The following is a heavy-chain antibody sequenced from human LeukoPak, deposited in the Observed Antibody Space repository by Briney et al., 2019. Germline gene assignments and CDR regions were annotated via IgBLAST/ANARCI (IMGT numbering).Heavy chain of an antibody. D-gene: IGHD4-17*01. V-gene: IGHV1-69*05. Sequence: ASVKVSCKTSGGTFNNSAISWVRQAPGQGLEWLGGIMPLFGTAGYAQKFQGRVTITKDESTRTVYLELTSLTSDDTAVYYCAXXVXGDYGSGWFDPWGQGTLVSVSS. CDR1: GGTFNNSA. CDR2: IMPLFGTA. CDR3: AXXVXGDYGSGWFDP. J-gene: IGHJ5*02.